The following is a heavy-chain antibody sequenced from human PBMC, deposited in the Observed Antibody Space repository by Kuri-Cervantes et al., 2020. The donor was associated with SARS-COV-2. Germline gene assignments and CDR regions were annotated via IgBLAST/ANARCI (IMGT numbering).Heavy chain of an antibody. Sequence: GGSLRLSCAASGFTFSSYAMHWVRQAPGKGLEWVAVISYDGSNKYYADSVKGRFTISRDNSKNTLYPQMNSLRAEDTAVYYCARDGGLAAGGKFDYWGQGTLVTVSS. D-gene: IGHD6-13*01. CDR2: ISYDGSNK. V-gene: IGHV3-30-3*01. J-gene: IGHJ4*02. CDR3: ARDGGLAAGGKFDY. CDR1: GFTFSSYA.